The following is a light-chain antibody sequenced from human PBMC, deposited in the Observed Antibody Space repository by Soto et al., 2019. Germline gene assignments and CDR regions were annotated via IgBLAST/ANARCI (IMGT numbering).Light chain of an antibody. CDR2: DAS. CDR3: HQRSNWPHT. V-gene: IGKV3-11*01. Sequence: EIVLTQSPATLSLSPGERATLSCRASQSVSSYLAWYQQKPGQAPRLLIYDASNRATGIPARFSGSGSGTDFTLTSSSLEPDAFAVYYCHQRSNWPHTFGQGTRLEIK. CDR1: QSVSSY. J-gene: IGKJ5*01.